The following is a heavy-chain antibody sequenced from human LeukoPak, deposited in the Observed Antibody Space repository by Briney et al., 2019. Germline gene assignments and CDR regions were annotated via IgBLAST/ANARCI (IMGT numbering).Heavy chain of an antibody. J-gene: IGHJ4*02. V-gene: IGHV4-59*08. CDR3: ARGARAGHNLEPFDY. D-gene: IGHD5-24*01. CDR2: IYYSGST. Sequence: SETLSLTCTVSGGSMSSYYWSWIRQPPGKGLEWIGYIYYSGSTKYNPSLKCRVTISVDTSKNQFSLKLSSVTAADTAVYYCARGARAGHNLEPFDYWGQGTLVTVSS. CDR1: GGSMSSYY.